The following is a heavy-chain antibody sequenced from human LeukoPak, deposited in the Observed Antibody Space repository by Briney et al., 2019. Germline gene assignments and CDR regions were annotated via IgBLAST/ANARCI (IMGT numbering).Heavy chain of an antibody. CDR1: GYTFSNYD. CDR2: MNPNSGNT. CDR3: ARVVFSSGYLDY. D-gene: IGHD3-22*01. Sequence: ASVKVSCKASGYTFSNYDINWVRQATGQGLEWMGWMNPNSGNTGYAQKFQGRVTMTRNTSISTAYMELSSLRSEDTAVYYCARVVFSSGYLDYWGQGTLVTVSS. V-gene: IGHV1-8*01. J-gene: IGHJ4*02.